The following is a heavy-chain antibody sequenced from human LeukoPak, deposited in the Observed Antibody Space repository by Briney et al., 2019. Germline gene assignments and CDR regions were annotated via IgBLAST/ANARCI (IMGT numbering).Heavy chain of an antibody. CDR1: GFTFDDYA. D-gene: IGHD1-26*01. Sequence: PGGSLRLSCAASGFTFDDYAMHWVRQAPGKGLEWVSGISWNSGSIGYADSVKGRFTISRDNAKNSLYLQMNSLRAEDTALYYCAKDTGGSHTPYYFDYWGQGTLVTGSS. CDR3: AKDTGGSHTPYYFDY. CDR2: ISWNSGSI. V-gene: IGHV3-9*01. J-gene: IGHJ4*02.